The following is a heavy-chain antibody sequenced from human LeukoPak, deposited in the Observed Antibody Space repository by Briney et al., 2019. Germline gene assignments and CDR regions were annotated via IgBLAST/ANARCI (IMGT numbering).Heavy chain of an antibody. Sequence: GGSLRLSCAASGFPFSSHGMHWVRQAPGKGLEWVAVLSSDGSDKYYTDSVKGRFTISRDNSKSTLCLQMNSLRAEDTAVYYCAKVEAVAGTVFDPWGQGTLVTVSS. CDR3: AKVEAVAGTVFDP. V-gene: IGHV3-30*18. D-gene: IGHD6-19*01. J-gene: IGHJ5*02. CDR1: GFPFSSHG. CDR2: LSSDGSDK.